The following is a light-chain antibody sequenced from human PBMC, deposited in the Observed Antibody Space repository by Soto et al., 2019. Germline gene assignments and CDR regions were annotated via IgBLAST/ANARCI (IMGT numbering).Light chain of an antibody. J-gene: IGLJ1*01. CDR1: SSDIGGYNY. Sequence: QSVLTQPASVSGSPGQSITISCTGSSSDIGGYNYVSWYQQHPDKAPKLMIYRVSNRPSGISSRFSGSKSGNTASLTISGLQAEDEADYYCSSYTSSTTYVFGTGTKVTVL. CDR3: SSYTSSTTYV. V-gene: IGLV2-14*01. CDR2: RVS.